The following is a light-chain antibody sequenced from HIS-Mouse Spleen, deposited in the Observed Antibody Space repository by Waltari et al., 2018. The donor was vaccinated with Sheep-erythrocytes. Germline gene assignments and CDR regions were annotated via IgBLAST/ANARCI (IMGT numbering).Light chain of an antibody. CDR1: ALPKQY. CDR2: KDS. J-gene: IGLJ1*01. V-gene: IGLV3-25*03. Sequence: SSELTQPPSVSVSPGQTASITCSGDALPKQYAYWYQQKPGQAPVVVIYKDSERPSGIPERFSGSSSGTTVTLTISGVQAEDEADYYCQSADSSGTYVFGTGTKVTVL. CDR3: QSADSSGTYV.